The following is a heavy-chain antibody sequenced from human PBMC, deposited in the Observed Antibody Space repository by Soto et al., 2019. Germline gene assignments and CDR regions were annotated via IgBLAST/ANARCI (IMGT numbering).Heavy chain of an antibody. D-gene: IGHD3-9*01. CDR2: IYYSGST. CDR1: GGSISSSSYY. CDR3: ARRPYYDILTGYYLAVPFDY. V-gene: IGHV4-39*01. J-gene: IGHJ4*02. Sequence: QLQLQESGPGLVKPSETLSLTCTVSGGSISSSSYYWGWIRQPPGKGLEWIGSIYYSGSTYYNPSLKSRVTISVDTSKNQFSLKLSSVTAADTAVYYCARRPYYDILTGYYLAVPFDYWGQGTLVTVSS.